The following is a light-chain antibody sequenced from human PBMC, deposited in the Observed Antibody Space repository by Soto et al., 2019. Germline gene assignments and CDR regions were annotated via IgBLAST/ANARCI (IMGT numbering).Light chain of an antibody. J-gene: IGKJ4*01. CDR1: QSVTGSY. V-gene: IGKV3-20*01. CDR3: QQHSTSPRT. CDR2: GAS. Sequence: EIVLTQSPGTLSLSPGERATLSCRASQSVTGSYLAWYQQKPGQAPRLLIYGASSRATGIPDRFSGSGSGTDFPLTISRLEPEDFAVYYCQQHSTSPRTFGGGPKVEIK.